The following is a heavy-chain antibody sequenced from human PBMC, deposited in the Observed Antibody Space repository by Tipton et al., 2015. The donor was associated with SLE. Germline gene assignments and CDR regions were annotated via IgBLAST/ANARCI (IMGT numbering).Heavy chain of an antibody. CDR3: ARVLGTVMLPAAMGY. Sequence: SLRLSCAASGFTFSSYWMSWVRQAPGKGLEWVVNIKQDGSEKYYVDSVKGRFTFSRDNAKNSLYLQMHSLGAEDTGVYYCARVLGTVMLPAAMGYWGQGTLVTVSS. CDR1: GFTFSSYW. J-gene: IGHJ4*02. CDR2: IKQDGSEK. V-gene: IGHV3-7*01. D-gene: IGHD2-2*01.